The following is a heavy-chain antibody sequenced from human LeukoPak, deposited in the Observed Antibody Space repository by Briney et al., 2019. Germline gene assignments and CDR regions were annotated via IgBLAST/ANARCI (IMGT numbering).Heavy chain of an antibody. CDR3: TSGRQLGY. Sequence: GGSLRLSCAASGFSFSNYWMRWVRQPPGKVREWVAYIKEEGREKYYMGSGKGRFTISRDKATNSLSLQIISLRAEDTAVYYCTSGRQLGYWGQGNLVTVSS. CDR2: IKEEGREK. V-gene: IGHV3-7*01. D-gene: IGHD6-13*01. J-gene: IGHJ4*02. CDR1: GFSFSNYW.